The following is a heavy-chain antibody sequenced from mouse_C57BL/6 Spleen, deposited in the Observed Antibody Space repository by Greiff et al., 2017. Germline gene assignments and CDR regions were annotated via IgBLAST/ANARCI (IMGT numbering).Heavy chain of an antibody. CDR3: TRARQAPWFGY. V-gene: IGHV1-15*01. D-gene: IGHD3-2*02. Sequence: VQLQQSGAELVRPGASVTLSCKASGYTFTDYEMHWVKQTPVHGLEWIGAIDPETGGTAYNQKFKGKAILTADKSSSTAYMELRSLTSEGSAVYYCTRARQAPWFGYWGQGTLVTVSA. CDR1: GYTFTDYE. J-gene: IGHJ3*01. CDR2: IDPETGGT.